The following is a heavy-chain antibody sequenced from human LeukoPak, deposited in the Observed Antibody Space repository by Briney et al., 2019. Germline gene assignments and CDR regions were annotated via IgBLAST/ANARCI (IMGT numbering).Heavy chain of an antibody. Sequence: SETLSLTCTVSGGSISSYYWSWIRQPAGKGLEWIGRIYTSGSTNYNPSLKSRVTMSVDTSKNQFSLKLSSVTAADTAVYYCARAGIRLRYFDWSKPLDYWGQGTLVTVSS. CDR1: GGSISSYY. V-gene: IGHV4-4*07. CDR3: ARAGIRLRYFDWSKPLDY. D-gene: IGHD3-9*01. J-gene: IGHJ4*02. CDR2: IYTSGST.